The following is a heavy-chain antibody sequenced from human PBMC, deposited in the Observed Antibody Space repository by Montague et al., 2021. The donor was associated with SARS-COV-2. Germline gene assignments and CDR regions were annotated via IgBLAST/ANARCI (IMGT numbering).Heavy chain of an antibody. CDR1: NVSINNDS. D-gene: IGHD1-14*01. CDR3: ATDDEPDRPAEFDY. Sequence: SETLSLTCTVSNVSINNDSRGWIRQAPGQGLEWNGHIYNSGSTGYNPYLRRQVTLSMETARNQISLKLKSGTTAATAMYYCATDDEPDRPAEFDYWGQGILVTVSS. J-gene: IGHJ4*02. V-gene: IGHV4-59*01. CDR2: IYNSGST.